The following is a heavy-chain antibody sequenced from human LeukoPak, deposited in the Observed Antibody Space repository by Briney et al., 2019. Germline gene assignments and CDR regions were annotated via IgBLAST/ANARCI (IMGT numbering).Heavy chain of an antibody. CDR1: GYTFTGYY. CDR3: ASTEYTKDTAMVLFDY. Sequence: ASVKVSCKASGYTFTGYYMHWVRQAPGQGLEWMGRINPNSGGTNYAQKFQGRVTMTRDTSISTAYMELSRLRSEDTAVYYCASTEYTKDTAMVLFDYWGQGTLVTVSS. V-gene: IGHV1-2*06. D-gene: IGHD5-18*01. J-gene: IGHJ4*02. CDR2: INPNSGGT.